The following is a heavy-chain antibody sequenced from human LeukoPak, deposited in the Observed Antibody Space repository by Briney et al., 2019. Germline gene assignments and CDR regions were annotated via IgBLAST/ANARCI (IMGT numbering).Heavy chain of an antibody. CDR3: ARATRGCCSSTSCYGRDYYYYYGMDV. V-gene: IGHV4-59*01. CDR1: GGSISSYY. Sequence: SETLSLTCSVSGGSISSYYWSWIRQPPGKGLEWIGYIYYSGSTNYNPSLKSRVTISVDTSKNQFSLKLSSVTAADTAVYYCARATRGCCSSTSCYGRDYYYYYGMDVWGKGTTVTVSS. CDR2: IYYSGST. J-gene: IGHJ6*04. D-gene: IGHD2-2*01.